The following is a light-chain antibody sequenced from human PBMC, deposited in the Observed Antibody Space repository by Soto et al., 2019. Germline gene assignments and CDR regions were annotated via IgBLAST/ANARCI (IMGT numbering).Light chain of an antibody. J-gene: IGKJ5*01. V-gene: IGKV1-39*01. CDR1: QTISSS. CDR2: ASS. Sequence: DIQMTQSPSSLSASVGDRVTITCRASQTISSSLNWYQQRPGKAPNLLIYASSSLQSGVPPRFSGSGAGTDFTLTISSLQPEAFANYYCQQTYSTPITFGQGTRLEIK. CDR3: QQTYSTPIT.